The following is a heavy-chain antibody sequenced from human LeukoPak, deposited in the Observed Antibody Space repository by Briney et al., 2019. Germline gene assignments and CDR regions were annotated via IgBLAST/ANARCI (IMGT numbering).Heavy chain of an antibody. CDR3: ARGENSGSYFSYFDS. V-gene: IGHV4-34*01. D-gene: IGHD3-10*01. CDR1: GGSFSGHY. Sequence: PSETLSLTCAVCGGSFSGHYWTWIRQPPGKGLEWIGEIDHTGRSTYNPSLTSRVTISKDSSKNQFSLSLGSVIAADTAVYFCARGENSGSYFSYFDSWAQGTPVTVSS. CDR2: IDHTGRS. J-gene: IGHJ5*01.